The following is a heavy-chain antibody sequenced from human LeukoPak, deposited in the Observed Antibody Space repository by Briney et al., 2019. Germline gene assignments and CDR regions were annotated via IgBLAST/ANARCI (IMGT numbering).Heavy chain of an antibody. Sequence: PSETLSLTCTVSGGSISSYYWSWIRQPPGKGLEWIGYIYYSGSTNYNPSLKSRLTISVDTSKNQFSPKLSSVTPADTAVYYCARDRRWLQSNAFDIWGQGTMVTVSS. V-gene: IGHV4-59*01. D-gene: IGHD5-24*01. CDR3: ARDRRWLQSNAFDI. CDR2: IYYSGST. CDR1: GGSISSYY. J-gene: IGHJ3*02.